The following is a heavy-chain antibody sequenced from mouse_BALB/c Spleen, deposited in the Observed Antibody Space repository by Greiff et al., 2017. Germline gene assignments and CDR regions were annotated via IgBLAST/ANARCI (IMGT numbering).Heavy chain of an antibody. V-gene: IGHV3-2*02. CDR3: ARSRDYARYAMDY. CDR1: GYSITSDYA. D-gene: IGHD2-4*01. CDR2: ISYSGST. J-gene: IGHJ4*01. Sequence: EVQLQQSGPGLVKPSQSLSLTCTVTGYSITSDYAWNWIRQFPGNKLEWMGYISYSGSTSYNPSLKSRISITRDTSKNQFFLQLNSVTTEDTATYYCARSRDYARYAMDYWGQGTSVTVSS.